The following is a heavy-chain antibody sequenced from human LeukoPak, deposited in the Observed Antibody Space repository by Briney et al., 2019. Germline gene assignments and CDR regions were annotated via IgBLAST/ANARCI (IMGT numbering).Heavy chain of an antibody. CDR2: IYPGDSDT. D-gene: IGHD6-19*01. J-gene: IGHJ4*02. CDR3: ARRYPYSSGWSAIDY. CDR1: GYRFTTYW. V-gene: IGHV5-51*01. Sequence: GESLKISCKGSGYRFTTYWIGWVRQMPGKGLEWMGIIYPGDSDTRYSPSFQGQVTISADKSISTAYLQWSSLKASDTAMYYCARRYPYSSGWSAIDYWGQGTLVTVSS.